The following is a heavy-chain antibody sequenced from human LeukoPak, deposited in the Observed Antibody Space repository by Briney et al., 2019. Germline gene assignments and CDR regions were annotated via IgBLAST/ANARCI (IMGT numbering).Heavy chain of an antibody. Sequence: PGGSLRLSCAASGFTFSSYAMSWVRQAPGKGLEWVAAISGSGGSTYYADSVKGRFTSSRDNSKNTLYLQMNSLRAEDTAVYYCAKYGDCSSTSCYIQYYYYYGMDVWGQGTTVTVSS. V-gene: IGHV3-23*01. CDR1: GFTFSSYA. D-gene: IGHD2-2*01. J-gene: IGHJ6*02. CDR3: AKYGDCSSTSCYIQYYYYYGMDV. CDR2: ISGSGGST.